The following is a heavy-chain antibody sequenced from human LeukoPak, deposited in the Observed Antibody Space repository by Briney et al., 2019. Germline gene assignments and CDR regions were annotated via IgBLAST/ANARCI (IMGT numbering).Heavy chain of an antibody. CDR2: IYYSGST. CDR1: GGSISGYY. Sequence: SETLSLTCTVSGGSISGYYWSWIRQPPGKGLEWIGYIYYSGSTNYNPSLKSRVTISVDTSKNQFSLKLSSVTAADTAVYYCARVYRIAVAGTHWFDPWGQGTLVTVSS. V-gene: IGHV4-59*01. CDR3: ARVYRIAVAGTHWFDP. D-gene: IGHD6-19*01. J-gene: IGHJ5*02.